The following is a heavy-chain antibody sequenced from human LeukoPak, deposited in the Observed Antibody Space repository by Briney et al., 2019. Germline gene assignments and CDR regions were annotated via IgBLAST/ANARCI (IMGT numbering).Heavy chain of an antibody. CDR3: VSRLGRNYYALDV. Sequence: SETLSLTCTVSGGSVSGYYWNWVRQPPGKGLEWSGYIYYTGTTSYNPSLKSRVTISTDTSKSQFSLKLSSVTAADTAVYYCVSRLGRNYYALDVWGQGTTVTVSS. CDR2: IYYTGTT. V-gene: IGHV4-59*02. J-gene: IGHJ6*02. D-gene: IGHD7-27*01. CDR1: GGSVSGYY.